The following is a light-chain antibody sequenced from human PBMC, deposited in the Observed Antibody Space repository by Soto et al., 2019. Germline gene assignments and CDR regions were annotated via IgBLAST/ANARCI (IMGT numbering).Light chain of an antibody. Sequence: ETVLTQSPATLSLSPGERATLSCRASRSISTYLAWYQQKPGQAPRLLIYEALNRATGIPARFSGSGSGTDFTLTISSLEPEDFAVYYCQQHNSWPLTFGGGTKVEIK. CDR2: EAL. V-gene: IGKV3-11*01. CDR1: RSISTY. J-gene: IGKJ4*02. CDR3: QQHNSWPLT.